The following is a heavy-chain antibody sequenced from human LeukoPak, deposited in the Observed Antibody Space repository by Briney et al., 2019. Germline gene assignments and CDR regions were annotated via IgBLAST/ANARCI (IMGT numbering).Heavy chain of an antibody. V-gene: IGHV3-23*01. Sequence: GGSLRLSCAASGFTFSSYAMIWVRQASGKGLEWVSAISGSGGSTYYADSVKGRFTISRDNSKNTLYLQMNSLRAEDTAVYYCAKGPKRITIFGVAISNWFDPWGQGTLVTVSS. CDR2: ISGSGGST. CDR3: AKGPKRITIFGVAISNWFDP. J-gene: IGHJ5*02. D-gene: IGHD3-3*01. CDR1: GFTFSSYA.